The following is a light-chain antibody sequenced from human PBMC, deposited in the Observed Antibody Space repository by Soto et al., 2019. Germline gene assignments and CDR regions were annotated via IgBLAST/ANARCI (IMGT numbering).Light chain of an antibody. V-gene: IGKV1-8*01. CDR3: QQYYSYPPI. CDR2: AAS. J-gene: IGKJ2*01. Sequence: AIRMTQSPSSFSASTGDRVTITCRASQGISNYLAWYQQKPGKAHNLLIYAASTLQSGVPSRSSGSGSGTDFTLTIRYLQSEDFATYFCQQYYSYPPIFGQGTKLEIK. CDR1: QGISNY.